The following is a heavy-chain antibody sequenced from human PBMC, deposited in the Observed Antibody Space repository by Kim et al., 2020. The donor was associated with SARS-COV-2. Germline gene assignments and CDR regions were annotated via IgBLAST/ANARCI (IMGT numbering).Heavy chain of an antibody. J-gene: IGHJ4*02. V-gene: IGHV3-30*02. Sequence: FTISRDNSKNTLYLQMNSLRAEDTAVYYCAKDLVGLNYYDSSGYYYPFDYWGQGTLVTVSS. CDR3: AKDLVGLNYYDSSGYYYPFDY. D-gene: IGHD3-22*01.